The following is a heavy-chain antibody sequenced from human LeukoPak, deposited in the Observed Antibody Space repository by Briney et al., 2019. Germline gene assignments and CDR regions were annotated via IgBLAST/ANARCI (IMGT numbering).Heavy chain of an antibody. CDR2: ISWNSGNM. V-gene: IGHV3-9*01. CDR3: AKGGSYFPDWYFDL. J-gene: IGHJ2*01. Sequence: PGTSLRLSCAASGFIFDDYAVHWVRQAPGKGLEWVSGISWNSGNMEYADSVKGRLTISRDNAKKSLYLQMNSLRPEDTALYYCAKGGSYFPDWYFDLWGRGTLATVSS. CDR1: GFIFDDYA. D-gene: IGHD1-26*01.